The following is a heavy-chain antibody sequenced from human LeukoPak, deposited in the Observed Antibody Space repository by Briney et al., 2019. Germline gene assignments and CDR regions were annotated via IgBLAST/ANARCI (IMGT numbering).Heavy chain of an antibody. CDR3: PIVSGSYGDSAY. V-gene: IGHV3-48*04. J-gene: IGHJ4*02. CDR2: ITSSSSSM. D-gene: IGHD1-26*01. CDR1: GFTFSSYS. Sequence: PGGSLRLSCAASGFTFSSYSMNWVRQAPGKGLEWISYITSSSSSMYYADSVKGRFTISRDNAKNSLYLQMNSLRAEDTAVYYCPIVSGSYGDSAYWGQGSLVTVSS.